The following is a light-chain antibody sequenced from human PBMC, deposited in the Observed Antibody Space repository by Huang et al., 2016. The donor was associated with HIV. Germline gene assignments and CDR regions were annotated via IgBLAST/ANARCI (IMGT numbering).Light chain of an antibody. CDR1: QSLLYGDRKTY. CDR2: EVS. V-gene: IGKV2D-29*02. CDR3: MQSKQFPLT. Sequence: DIVMTQTPLSLSVTPGQPASMSCNSSQSLLYGDRKTYLYWFHQKPGQSPHLLIYEVSKRLSVVPDRFSGSGSETDFTLRISRVEAEDVGIYYCMQSKQFPLTFGQGTKVEIK. J-gene: IGKJ1*01.